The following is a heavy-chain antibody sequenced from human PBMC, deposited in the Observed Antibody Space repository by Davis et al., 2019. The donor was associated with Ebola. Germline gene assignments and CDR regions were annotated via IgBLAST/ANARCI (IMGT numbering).Heavy chain of an antibody. CDR3: ARYGGYNYKFDY. Sequence: SETLSLTCTVSGGSISSYYWSWIRQPPGKGLEWIGYIYYSGSTNYNPSLKSRVTISVDTSKNQFSLKLSSVTAADTAVYYCARYGGYNYKFDYWGQGTLVTVSS. D-gene: IGHD5-24*01. CDR1: GGSISSYY. J-gene: IGHJ4*02. V-gene: IGHV4-59*08. CDR2: IYYSGST.